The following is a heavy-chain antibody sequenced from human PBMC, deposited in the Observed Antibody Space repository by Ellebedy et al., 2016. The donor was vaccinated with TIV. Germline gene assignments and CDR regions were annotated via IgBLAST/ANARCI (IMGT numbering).Heavy chain of an antibody. J-gene: IGHJ3*02. V-gene: IGHV5-51*01. CDR2: IYPGDSDT. D-gene: IGHD2-8*01. CDR1: GYTFTSYG. Sequence: GGSLRLSCKASGYTFTSYGISWVRQMPGKGLEWMGIIYPGDSDTRYSPSFQGQVTISADKSISTAYLQWSSLKASDTAMYYCARLDGVHGAFDIWGQGTMVTVSS. CDR3: ARLDGVHGAFDI.